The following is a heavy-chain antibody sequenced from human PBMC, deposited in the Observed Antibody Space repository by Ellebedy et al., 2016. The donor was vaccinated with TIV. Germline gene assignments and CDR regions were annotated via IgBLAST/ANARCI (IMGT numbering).Heavy chain of an antibody. J-gene: IGHJ2*01. CDR1: GFTFSSYA. CDR2: ISGSGGST. Sequence: GESLKISXAASGFTFSSYAMSWVRQAPGKGLEWVSAISGSGGSTYYADSVKGRFTISRDNSKNTLYLQMNSLRAEDTAVYYCARPGIAAAGTDFDLWGRGTLVTVSS. V-gene: IGHV3-23*01. CDR3: ARPGIAAAGTDFDL. D-gene: IGHD6-13*01.